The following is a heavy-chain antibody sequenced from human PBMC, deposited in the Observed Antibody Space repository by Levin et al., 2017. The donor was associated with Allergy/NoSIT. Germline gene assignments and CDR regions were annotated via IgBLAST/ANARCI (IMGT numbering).Heavy chain of an antibody. D-gene: IGHD2-21*01. CDR2: ISHTGSP. J-gene: IGHJ6*02. CDR3: ARWRVVNYYYYGLAV. CDR1: GGSISSDNW. V-gene: IGHV4-4*02. Sequence: MPSETLSLTCTVSGGSISSDNWWNWVRQAPGKGLEWLGEISHTGSPNYNPSLMGRVTISADTSNNQLSLKLSSVTAADTDVYFCARWRVVNYYYYGLAVWGQGTTVTVSS.